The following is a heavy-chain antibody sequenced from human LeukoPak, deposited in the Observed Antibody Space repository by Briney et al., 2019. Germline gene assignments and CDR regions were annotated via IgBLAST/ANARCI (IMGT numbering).Heavy chain of an antibody. CDR2: ISSSSTYT. V-gene: IGHV3-11*06. D-gene: IGHD4-23*01. J-gene: IGHJ2*01. Sequence: PGGSLRLSCAASGFTFSDYYMSRIRQAPGKGLEWVSYISSSSTYTNYADSVKGRFTISRDNAKNSLYLQMNSLRVEDTAMYYCARDDYGGIHWYFDSWGRGTLVTVSS. CDR3: ARDDYGGIHWYFDS. CDR1: GFTFSDYY.